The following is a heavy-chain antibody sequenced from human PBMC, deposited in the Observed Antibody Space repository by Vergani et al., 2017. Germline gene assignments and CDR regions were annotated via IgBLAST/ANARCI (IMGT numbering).Heavy chain of an antibody. CDR1: GYTFTSYA. D-gene: IGHD6-13*01. V-gene: IGHV1-69*13. Sequence: QVQLVQSGAEVKKPGASVKVSCKASGYTFTSYAISWVRQAPGQGLEWMGRIIPIFGTANYVQKFQGRVTITADESTSTAYMELSSLRSEDTAVYYCARERRDLAAVGSNYYYYYGMDVWGQGTTVTVSS. CDR2: IIPIFGTA. CDR3: ARERRDLAAVGSNYYYYYGMDV. J-gene: IGHJ6*02.